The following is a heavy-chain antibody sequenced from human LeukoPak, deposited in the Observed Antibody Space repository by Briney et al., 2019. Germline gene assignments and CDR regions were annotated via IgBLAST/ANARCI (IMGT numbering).Heavy chain of an antibody. CDR3: ARVGGSPENNWFDP. D-gene: IGHD1-14*01. Sequence: ASVTDSCKASGYTFTSYGISWVRQAPGQGLEWMGWISAYNGNTNYEQKLQGRVTMTTDTSTSTDYMELRSLRSDDTAVYYCARVGGSPENNWFDPWGQGTLVTVSS. CDR2: ISAYNGNT. CDR1: GYTFTSYG. V-gene: IGHV1-18*01. J-gene: IGHJ5*02.